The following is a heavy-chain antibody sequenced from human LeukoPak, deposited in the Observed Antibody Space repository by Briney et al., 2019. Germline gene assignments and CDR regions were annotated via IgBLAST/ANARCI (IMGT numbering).Heavy chain of an antibody. Sequence: PSETLSLTXTVSGGSISSYYWSWIRQPPGKGLEWIGYIYYSGSTNYNPSLKSRVTISVDTSRNQFSLKLSSLTAADTAVYYCARYYYESSGYYVLDYWGQGTLVTVSS. CDR3: ARYYYESSGYYVLDY. CDR2: IYYSGST. J-gene: IGHJ4*02. D-gene: IGHD3-22*01. CDR1: GGSISSYY. V-gene: IGHV4-59*01.